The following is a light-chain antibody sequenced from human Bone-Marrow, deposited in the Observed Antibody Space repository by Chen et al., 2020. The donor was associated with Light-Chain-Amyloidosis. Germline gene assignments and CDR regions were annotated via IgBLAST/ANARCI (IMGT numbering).Light chain of an antibody. CDR2: EVT. CDR3: SSYTITNTLV. V-gene: IGLV2-14*01. J-gene: IGLJ1*01. CDR1: SSDVGGDNH. Sequence: QSALTQPASVSGSPGQSITISCTGTSSDVGGDNHVSGYQQHPDKAPKLMIYEVTNRPSWVPVRFAGSKSDNTASLTISGLQTEDEADYFCSSYTITNTLVFGSGTRVTVL.